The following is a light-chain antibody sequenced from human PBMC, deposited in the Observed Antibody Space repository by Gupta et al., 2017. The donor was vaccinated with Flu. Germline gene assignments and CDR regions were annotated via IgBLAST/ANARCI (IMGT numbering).Light chain of an antibody. V-gene: IGLV1-40*01. J-gene: IGLJ3*02. CDR1: SSNIGAGYD. CDR3: QSYDSSLSGNWV. Sequence: QSVLTQPPSVSGAPGQRVTISCPGSSSNIGAGYDVHWYQQLPGTAPKLLIYGNSNRPSGVPDRFSGSKSGTPASLAITGLQAEDEADYYCQSYDSSLSGNWVFGGGTKLTVL. CDR2: GNS.